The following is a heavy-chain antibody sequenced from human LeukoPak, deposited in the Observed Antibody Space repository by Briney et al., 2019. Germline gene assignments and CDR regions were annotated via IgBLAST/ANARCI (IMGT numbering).Heavy chain of an antibody. CDR2: ISSSSSTI. V-gene: IGHV3-48*02. CDR1: GFTFSSYS. Sequence: GGSLRLSCAASGFTFSSYSMNWVRQAPGKGLEWVSYISSSSSTIYYADSVKGRFTISRDKAKNSLYLQMNSLRDEDTSVYYCARAAPYSSSFKYFQHWGQGTLVTVSS. J-gene: IGHJ1*01. D-gene: IGHD6-13*01. CDR3: ARAAPYSSSFKYFQH.